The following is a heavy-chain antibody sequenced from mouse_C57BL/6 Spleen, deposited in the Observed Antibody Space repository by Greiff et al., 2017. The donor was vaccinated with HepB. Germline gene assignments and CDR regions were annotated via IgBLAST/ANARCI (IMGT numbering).Heavy chain of an antibody. D-gene: IGHD2-4*01. CDR3: AKGGYEYDAWFAY. V-gene: IGHV2-5*01. CDR1: GFSLTSYG. CDR2: IWRGGST. Sequence: VQLQESGPGLVQPSQSLSITCTVSGFSLTSYGVHWVRQSPGKGLEWLGVIWRGGSTDYNAAFMSRLSITKDNSKSQVFFKMNSLQADDTAIYYCAKGGYEYDAWFAYWGQATLVTVSA. J-gene: IGHJ3*01.